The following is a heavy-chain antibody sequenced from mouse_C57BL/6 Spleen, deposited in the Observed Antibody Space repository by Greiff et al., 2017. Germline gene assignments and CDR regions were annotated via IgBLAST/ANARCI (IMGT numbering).Heavy chain of an antibody. J-gene: IGHJ1*03. D-gene: IGHD1-1*01. CDR1: GYTFTSYD. CDR3: ARGGAITTGYFDV. Sequence: VQLQQSGPELVKPGASVKLSCKASGYTFTSYDINWVQQRPGQGLEWIGWIYPRDGITKYNEKFKGKATFTVDTSCSTAYMELHSLTSEDSAVYFCARGGAITTGYFDVWGTGTTVTVSS. V-gene: IGHV1-85*01. CDR2: IYPRDGIT.